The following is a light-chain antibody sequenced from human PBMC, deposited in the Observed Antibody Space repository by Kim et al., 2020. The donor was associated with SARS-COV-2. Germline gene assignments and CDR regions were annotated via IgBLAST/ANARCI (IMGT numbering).Light chain of an antibody. CDR1: KLGEKY. V-gene: IGLV3-1*01. CDR2: EDI. J-gene: IGLJ2*01. Sequence: SYELTQPPSVSVSPGQTASITCSGEKLGEKYTYWYQQQPGQSPVLVIYEDIKRPSGIPERFSGSNSGNTATLTISGTQAIDEADYYCQAWDTSTVVFGGGTKVTVL. CDR3: QAWDTSTVV.